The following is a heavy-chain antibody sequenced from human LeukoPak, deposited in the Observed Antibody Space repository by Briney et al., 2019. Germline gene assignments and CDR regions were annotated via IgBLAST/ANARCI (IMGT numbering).Heavy chain of an antibody. CDR1: GFTFSSYA. CDR2: IKQDGSEK. CDR3: ARDQYGDYGNYYYYYMDV. Sequence: TGGSLRLSCPASGFTFSSYAMSWVRQAPGKGLEWVATIKQDGSEKYYVDSVKGRFTISRDNAKNSLYLQMNSLRAEDTAVYYCARDQYGDYGNYYYYYMDVWGKGTTVTVSS. V-gene: IGHV3-7*01. J-gene: IGHJ6*03. D-gene: IGHD4-17*01.